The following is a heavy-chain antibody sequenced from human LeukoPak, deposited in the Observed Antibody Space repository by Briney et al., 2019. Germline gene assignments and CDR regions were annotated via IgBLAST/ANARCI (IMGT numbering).Heavy chain of an antibody. V-gene: IGHV1-46*01. D-gene: IGHD3-10*01. CDR2: INPSGGST. CDR1: GYTFTSYY. CDR3: ARDRRYYYGSGSSGLFDP. J-gene: IGHJ5*02. Sequence: ASVKVSCKASGYTFTSYYMHWVRQAPGQGLEWMGIINPSGGSTSYAQKFQGRVTMTRDTSTSTVYMELSSLRSEDTAVDYCARDRRYYYGSGSSGLFDPWGQGTLVTVSS.